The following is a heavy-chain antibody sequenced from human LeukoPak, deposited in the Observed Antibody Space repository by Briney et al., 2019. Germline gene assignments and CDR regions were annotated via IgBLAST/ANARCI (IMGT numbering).Heavy chain of an antibody. Sequence: GGSLRLSCAASGFTFSSYSMNWVRQAPGKGLEWVSSISYTSSYKYYADSVKGRFTISRDNAKNSVYLQMNSLRAEDTAVYYCEMEEEAFDIWGQGTMVTVSS. CDR1: GFTFSSYS. J-gene: IGHJ3*02. CDR3: EMEEEAFDI. D-gene: IGHD3-3*01. V-gene: IGHV3-21*01. CDR2: ISYTSSYK.